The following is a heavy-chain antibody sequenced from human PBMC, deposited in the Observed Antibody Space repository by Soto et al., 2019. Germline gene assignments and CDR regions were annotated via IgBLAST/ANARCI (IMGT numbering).Heavy chain of an antibody. CDR2: IYYSGST. V-gene: IGHV4-39*01. J-gene: IGHJ4*02. CDR1: GGSISSSSYY. Sequence: SETLSLTCTVSGGSISSSSYYWGWIRQPPGKGLEWIGSIYYSGSTYYNPSLKSRVTISVDTSKNQFPLKLSSVTAADTAVYYCARHRSGSSSWSPYYFAYWGQGTLVTVSS. CDR3: ARHRSGSSSWSPYYFAY. D-gene: IGHD6-13*01.